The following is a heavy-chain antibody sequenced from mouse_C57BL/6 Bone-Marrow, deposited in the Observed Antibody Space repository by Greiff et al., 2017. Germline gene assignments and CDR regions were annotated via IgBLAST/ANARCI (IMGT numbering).Heavy chain of an antibody. V-gene: IGHV1-54*01. CDR3: AKLGPYYYAMDY. CDR1: GYAFTNYL. J-gene: IGHJ4*01. CDR2: INPGSGGT. D-gene: IGHD4-1*01. Sequence: VQLQRSGAELVRPGTSVKVSCKASGYAFTNYLIEWVKQRPGQGLEWIGVINPGSGGTNYNEKFKGKATLTADKSSSTAYMQLSSLTSEDSAVYFCAKLGPYYYAMDYWGQGTSVTVSS.